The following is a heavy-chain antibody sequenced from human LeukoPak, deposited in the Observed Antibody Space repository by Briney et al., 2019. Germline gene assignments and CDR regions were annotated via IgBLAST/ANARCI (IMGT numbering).Heavy chain of an antibody. D-gene: IGHD4-11*01. J-gene: IGHJ4*02. CDR1: GYTFTGYY. CDR3: ARAETTLLLNY. V-gene: IGHV1-2*04. CDR2: INPNSGGT. Sequence: GASVKVSCKASGYTFTGYYMHWVRQAPGQGLEWMGWINPNSGGTNYAQNFQGWVTMTRDTSINTAYMELSRLSSDDTAVYYCARAETTLLLNYWGQGTLVTVSS.